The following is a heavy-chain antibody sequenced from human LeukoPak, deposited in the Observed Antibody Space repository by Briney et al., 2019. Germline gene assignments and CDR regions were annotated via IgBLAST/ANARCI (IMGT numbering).Heavy chain of an antibody. V-gene: IGHV4-39*01. Sequence: PSETLSLTCTVSGGSISSSDFYWGWIRQPPGKGLDWIGSIHYSGRTYYNPSLKSRVTISVDTSKNQFSLKLSSVTAADTAVYYCASYYDILTGYPKFDYWGQGTLVTVSS. CDR1: GGSISSSDFY. D-gene: IGHD3-9*01. CDR2: IHYSGRT. CDR3: ASYYDILTGYPKFDY. J-gene: IGHJ4*02.